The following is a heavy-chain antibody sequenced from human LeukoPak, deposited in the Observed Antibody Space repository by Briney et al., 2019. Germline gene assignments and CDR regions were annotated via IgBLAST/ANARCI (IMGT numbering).Heavy chain of an antibody. V-gene: IGHV5-51*01. CDR2: VYPGDSDT. D-gene: IGHD2-21*01. CDR3: ARLWFASYHFDY. J-gene: IGHJ4*02. CDR1: GYTFTSYY. Sequence: GESLKISCKGSGYTFTSYYIGWVRQMPGKGLEWMGIVYPGDSDTRYSPSFQGQVTILVDKSISTAYLQWSSLKASDTAIYYCARLWFASYHFDYWGQGTLVTVSS.